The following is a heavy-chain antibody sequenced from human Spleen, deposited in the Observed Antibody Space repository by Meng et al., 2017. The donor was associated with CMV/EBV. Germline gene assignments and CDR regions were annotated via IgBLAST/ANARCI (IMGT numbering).Heavy chain of an antibody. CDR3: ARGLSSSPNWFDP. D-gene: IGHD6-6*01. Sequence: GESLKISCAASGFTFTSYWMSWVRQAPGKGLEWVANIKKDGSEKYYVDSVKGRFTISRDNAKNSLYLQMNSLRAEDTAVYYCARGLSSSPNWFDPWGQGTLVTVSS. V-gene: IGHV3-7*01. J-gene: IGHJ5*02. CDR1: GFTFTSYW. CDR2: IKKDGSEK.